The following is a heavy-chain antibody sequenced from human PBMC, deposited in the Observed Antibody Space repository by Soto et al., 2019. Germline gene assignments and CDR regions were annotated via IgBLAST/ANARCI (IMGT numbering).Heavy chain of an antibody. CDR3: ARGDIVVVVAATVLFDY. V-gene: IGHV1-46*03. D-gene: IGHD2-15*01. CDR2: INPSGGST. CDR1: GYTFTSYY. Sequence: ASVKVSCKASGYTFTSYYMHWVRQAPGQGFEWMGIINPSGGSTSYAQKFQGRVTMTRDTSTSTVYMELSSLRSEDTAVYYCARGDIVVVVAATVLFDYWGQGTLVTVSS. J-gene: IGHJ4*02.